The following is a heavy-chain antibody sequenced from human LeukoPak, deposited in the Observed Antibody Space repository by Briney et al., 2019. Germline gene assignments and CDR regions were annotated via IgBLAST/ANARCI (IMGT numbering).Heavy chain of an antibody. CDR2: INSDGSST. J-gene: IGHJ4*02. CDR1: GFTFSSYW. D-gene: IGHD4-17*01. V-gene: IGHV3-74*01. Sequence: GGSLRLSCAASGFTFSSYWMHWVRQAPGKGLVWVSRINSDGSSTSYADSVKGRFTISRDNAKNTLYLQMNSLRDEDTAIYYCARHHSTVTFDYWGQGALVTVSS. CDR3: ARHHSTVTFDY.